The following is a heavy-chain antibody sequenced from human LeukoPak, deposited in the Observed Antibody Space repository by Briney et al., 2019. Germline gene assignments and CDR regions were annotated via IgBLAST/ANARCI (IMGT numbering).Heavy chain of an antibody. CDR2: IYYSGST. J-gene: IGHJ4*02. CDR3: ARENSYYDSSGYYYGSGYFDY. Sequence: TSETLSLTCTVSGGSISSYYWSWIRQPPGKGLEWIGYIYYSGSTNYNPSLKSRVTISVDTSKNHFSLRLSSVTAADTAVYYCARENSYYDSSGYYYGSGYFDYWGQGTLVTVSS. V-gene: IGHV4-59*01. D-gene: IGHD3-22*01. CDR1: GGSISSYY.